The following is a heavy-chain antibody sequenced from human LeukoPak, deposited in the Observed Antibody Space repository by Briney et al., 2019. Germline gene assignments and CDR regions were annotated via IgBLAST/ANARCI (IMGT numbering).Heavy chain of an antibody. CDR3: TRAEYCGGDCYRDY. J-gene: IGHJ4*02. Sequence: SETLSLTCSDSGGSISSYYWSWVRQSAGKGLEWIGRVYTSGNANYNPSLKSRVTMSVGTSNNHFSLTLRSVTAADAAVYYCTRAEYCGGDCYRDYWGQGTLVIVSS. V-gene: IGHV4-4*07. D-gene: IGHD2-21*01. CDR2: VYTSGNA. CDR1: GGSISSYY.